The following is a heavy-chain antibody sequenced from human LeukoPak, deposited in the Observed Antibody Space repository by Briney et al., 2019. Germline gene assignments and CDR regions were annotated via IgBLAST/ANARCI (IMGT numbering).Heavy chain of an antibody. CDR1: GFTFSSYW. Sequence: QSGGSLRLSCAASGFTFSSYWMTWVRQAPGKGLEWVANIKRDGSEKHYVDSVKGRFTISRDNSKNTLYLQMNNLRAEDTAVYHCARGPGLGVRGAHLDFWGQGTLVTVSS. CDR3: ARGPGLGVRGAHLDF. CDR2: IKRDGSEK. J-gene: IGHJ4*02. V-gene: IGHV3-7*01. D-gene: IGHD3-10*01.